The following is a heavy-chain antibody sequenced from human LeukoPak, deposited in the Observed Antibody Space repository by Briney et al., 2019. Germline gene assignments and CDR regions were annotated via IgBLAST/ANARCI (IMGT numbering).Heavy chain of an antibody. Sequence: SETLSLTCTVSGGSISSDLYYWNWIRQPAGKGLEWIGRIYTSGSTNYNPSLKSRVTISVDTSKNQFSLKLSSVTAADTAVYYCARHPNRNFGDWGAFDIWGQGTMVTVSS. CDR3: ARHPNRNFGDWGAFDI. V-gene: IGHV4-61*02. CDR2: IYTSGST. J-gene: IGHJ3*02. CDR1: GGSISSDLYY. D-gene: IGHD3-10*01.